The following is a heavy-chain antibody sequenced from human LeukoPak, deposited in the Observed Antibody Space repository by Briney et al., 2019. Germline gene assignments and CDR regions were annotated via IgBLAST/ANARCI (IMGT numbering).Heavy chain of an antibody. D-gene: IGHD6-19*01. V-gene: IGHV1-2*02. CDR2: INPNSGDT. CDR1: GYTFTGCY. J-gene: IGHJ3*02. Sequence: ASVKVSCKASGYTFTGCYMHWVRQAPGQGLEWMGWINPNSGDTNYSQKFQGRVSMTRDTSINTAYMELSGLTSDDTAVYYCARDLYSSGWTDAFDIWGQGTMVTVSS. CDR3: ARDLYSSGWTDAFDI.